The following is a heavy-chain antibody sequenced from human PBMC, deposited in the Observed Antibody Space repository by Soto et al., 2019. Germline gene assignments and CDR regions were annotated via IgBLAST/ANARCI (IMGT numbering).Heavy chain of an antibody. CDR2: IIPIFGTA. CDR1: GGTFSSYA. Sequence: SVKVSWEASGGTFSSYAISWVRQAPGQGVEGMGGIIPIFGTANDALKFQGRVTITADEATSAAYMDLSSLRSEDTAAYYCATARYYDFWSGSDPTLYYGMDVWGQGTTVTVSS. J-gene: IGHJ6*02. CDR3: ATARYYDFWSGSDPTLYYGMDV. D-gene: IGHD3-3*01. V-gene: IGHV1-69*13.